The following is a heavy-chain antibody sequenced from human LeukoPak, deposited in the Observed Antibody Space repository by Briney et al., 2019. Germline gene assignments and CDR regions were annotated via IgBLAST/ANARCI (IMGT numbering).Heavy chain of an antibody. CDR1: GGTFSSYA. Sequence: SVKVSCKASGGTFSSYAISWVRQAPGQGLEWMGGVIPIFGTANYAQKFQGRVTITADKSTSTAYMELSSLRSEDTAVYYCARGELERPPYGMDVWGKGTTVTVSS. CDR3: ARGELERPPYGMDV. CDR2: VIPIFGTA. J-gene: IGHJ6*04. D-gene: IGHD1-1*01. V-gene: IGHV1-69*06.